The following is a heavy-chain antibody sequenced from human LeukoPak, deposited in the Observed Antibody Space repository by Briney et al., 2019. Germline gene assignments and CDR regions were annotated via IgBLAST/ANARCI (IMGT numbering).Heavy chain of an antibody. D-gene: IGHD2-2*02. CDR3: ARKMYQLLYQAVDYMDV. J-gene: IGHJ6*03. V-gene: IGHV4-59*05. CDR1: GGSISSYY. CDR2: IYYSGST. Sequence: SETLSLTCTVSGGSISSYYWSWIRQPPGKGLEWIASIYYSGSTYYNPSLKSRVTISVDTSKNQLSLKLSSLTAADTAVYYCARKMYQLLYQAVDYMDVWGKGTTVTVSS.